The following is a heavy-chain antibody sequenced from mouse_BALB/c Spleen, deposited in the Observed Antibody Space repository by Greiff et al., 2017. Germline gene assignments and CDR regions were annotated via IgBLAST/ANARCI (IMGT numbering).Heavy chain of an antibody. CDR1: GFTFSSYA. V-gene: IGHV5-6-5*01. CDR2: ISSGGST. J-gene: IGHJ3*01. D-gene: IGHD2-1*01. Sequence: EVQLQQSGGGLVKPGGSLKLSCAASGFTFSSYAMSWVRQTPEKRLEWVASISSGGSTYYPDSVKGRFTISRDNARNILYLQMSSLRSEDTAMYYCARGDGNFAWFAYWGQGTLVTVSA. CDR3: ARGDGNFAWFAY.